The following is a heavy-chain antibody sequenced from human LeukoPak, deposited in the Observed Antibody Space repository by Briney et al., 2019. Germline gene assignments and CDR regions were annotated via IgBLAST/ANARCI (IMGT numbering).Heavy chain of an antibody. CDR2: ISAYNGNT. CDR1: GYTFTSYG. Sequence: ASVKVSCKASGYTFTSYGISWVRQAPGQGLEWMGWISAYNGNTNYAQKLQGRVTMTTDTTTSTAYMELRSLRSDDTAVYYCARGYCSSTSCSMYDYWGQGTLVTVSS. V-gene: IGHV1-18*01. J-gene: IGHJ4*02. CDR3: ARGYCSSTSCSMYDY. D-gene: IGHD2-2*01.